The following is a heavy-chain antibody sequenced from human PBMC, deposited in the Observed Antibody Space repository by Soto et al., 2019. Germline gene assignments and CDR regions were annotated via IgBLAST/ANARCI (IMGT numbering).Heavy chain of an antibody. CDR1: GFTFSNAL. V-gene: IGHV3-15*01. D-gene: IGHD3-3*01. CDR2: IKSKSDGATT. CDR3: AKVRGNLYYDFWSGYFPSPPANWFDP. Sequence: GGSLRLSCAASGFTFSNALMTWVRQAPGKGLEWVGRIKSKSDGATTDYAAPVKGRFTISRDNSKNTLYLQMNSLRAEDTAVYYCAKVRGNLYYDFWSGYFPSPPANWFDPWGQGTLVTVSS. J-gene: IGHJ5*02.